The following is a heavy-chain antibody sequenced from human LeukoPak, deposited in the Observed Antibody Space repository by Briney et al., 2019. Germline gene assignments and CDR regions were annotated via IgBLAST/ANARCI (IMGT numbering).Heavy chain of an antibody. V-gene: IGHV4-38-2*02. CDR1: GYSISSGYY. CDR2: IYHSGST. CDR3: ARALRGGIVLVPAAIVVFRPKSNWFDP. Sequence: SETLSLTCTVSGYSISSGYYWGWIRQPPGKGLEWIGSIYHSGSTYYNPSLKSRVTISVDTSKNQFSLRLSSVTAADTAVYCCARALRGGIVLVPAAIVVFRPKSNWFDPWGQGTLVTVSS. J-gene: IGHJ5*02. D-gene: IGHD2-2*01.